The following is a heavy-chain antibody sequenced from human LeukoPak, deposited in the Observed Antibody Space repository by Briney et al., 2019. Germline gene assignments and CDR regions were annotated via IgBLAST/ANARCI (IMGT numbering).Heavy chain of an antibody. D-gene: IGHD6-13*01. V-gene: IGHV4-59*01. J-gene: IGHJ4*02. CDR3: ARVTGYRIEDYFDY. Sequence: SSETLSLTCTVSGGSISSYYWSWIRQPPGKGLEWIGYIYYSGSTNYNPSLKSRVTISVETSKNEFSLKLRSVTAADTAVYYCARVTGYRIEDYFDYWGQGTLVTVSS. CDR2: IYYSGST. CDR1: GGSISSYY.